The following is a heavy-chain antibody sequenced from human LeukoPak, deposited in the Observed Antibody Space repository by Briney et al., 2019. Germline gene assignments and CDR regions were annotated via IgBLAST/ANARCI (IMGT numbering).Heavy chain of an antibody. CDR1: GGSISSSHW. CDR2: IYHSGST. Sequence: SETLSLTCAVSGGSISSSHWWNWVRQPPGKGLEWIGEIYHSGSTNYNPSLKSRVTISVDKSRDQFSLKVNSVTAADTAMYYCARGSDGTAAIEFWGQGTLVTVSS. V-gene: IGHV4-4*02. D-gene: IGHD6-13*01. CDR3: ARGSDGTAAIEF. J-gene: IGHJ4*02.